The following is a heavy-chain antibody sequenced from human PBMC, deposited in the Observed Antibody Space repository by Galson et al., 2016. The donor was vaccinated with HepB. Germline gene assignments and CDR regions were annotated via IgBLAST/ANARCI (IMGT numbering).Heavy chain of an antibody. Sequence: SLRLSCAASGFTVSNNYMSWVRQAPGKGLEWVSIIFAIGSTYYADSVRGRFTISRDNSKNTLYLQMNSLRAEDTAVYYCARTVAETRDFDRWGQGTLVVVSA. CDR1: GFTVSNNY. CDR2: IFAIGST. V-gene: IGHV3-53*01. CDR3: ARTVAETRDFDR. J-gene: IGHJ4*02. D-gene: IGHD6-19*01.